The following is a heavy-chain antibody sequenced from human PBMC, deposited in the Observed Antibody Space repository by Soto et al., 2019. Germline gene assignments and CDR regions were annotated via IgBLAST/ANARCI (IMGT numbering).Heavy chain of an antibody. Sequence: QVQLVQSGAEVKKPGASVKVSCKASGYTFTSYGISWVRQAPGQGLEWMGWISAYNGNTNYAQKLQGRVTVTTDTSTSTAYMELRSLRSDDTAVYYCASTQDIVVVPAANNWFDPWGQGTLVTVSS. D-gene: IGHD2-2*01. CDR3: ASTQDIVVVPAANNWFDP. J-gene: IGHJ5*02. CDR1: GYTFTSYG. V-gene: IGHV1-18*01. CDR2: ISAYNGNT.